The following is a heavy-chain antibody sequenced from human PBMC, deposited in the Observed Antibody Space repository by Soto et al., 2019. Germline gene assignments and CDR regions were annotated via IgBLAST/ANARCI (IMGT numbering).Heavy chain of an antibody. CDR3: ARGGTPIDS. CDR1: GYTFTNFG. D-gene: IGHD3-16*01. CDR2: ISAYNGTT. J-gene: IGHJ4*02. V-gene: IGHV1-18*01. Sequence: QVHLVQSGAEVKKPGASVKVSCTASGYTFTNFGISWVRQAPGQGLEWMGWISAYNGTTNYAQKFQGIVTMTTDTATSTAYMELRSLRTDDTAVYYCARGGTPIDSWGQGTLVTVSS.